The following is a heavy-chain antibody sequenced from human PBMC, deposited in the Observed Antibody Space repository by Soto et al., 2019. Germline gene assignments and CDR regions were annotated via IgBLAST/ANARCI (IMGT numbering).Heavy chain of an antibody. D-gene: IGHD3-10*01. Sequence: QVQLVQSGAEVKKPGASVKVSCKASGYTFTSYDINWVRQATGQGLEWMGWMNPNSGNTGYAQKFQGRVTMTRNTTMGNTAKDKNFGAKVPRTGTTPIRTAYMGRRSLSSEHPPVFSCARAGGICSRPTGKYYFDSGGQEPLV. J-gene: IGHJ4*02. CDR1: GYTFTSYD. V-gene: IGHV1-8*01. CDR3: IRTAYMGRRSLSSEHPPVFSCARAGGICSRPTGKYYFDS. CDR2: MNPNSGNT.